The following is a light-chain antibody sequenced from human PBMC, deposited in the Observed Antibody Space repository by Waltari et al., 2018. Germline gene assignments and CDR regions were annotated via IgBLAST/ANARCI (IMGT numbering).Light chain of an antibody. CDR3: CSFTSTSSWV. J-gene: IGLJ3*02. CDR1: SSDIGAYNY. CDR2: DVN. V-gene: IGLV2-14*03. Sequence: HSALTQPASVSGSPGQSITISCTGPSSDIGAYNYVSWYQQHPGKAPKRIIFDVNNRPSGVSSRFSGSKSGNTASLTISGLQAEDEADFYCCSFTSTSSWVFGGGTKLTVL.